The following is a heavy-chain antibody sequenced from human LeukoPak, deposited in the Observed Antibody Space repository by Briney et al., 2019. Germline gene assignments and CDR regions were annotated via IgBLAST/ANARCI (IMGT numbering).Heavy chain of an antibody. V-gene: IGHV4-38-2*02. J-gene: IGHJ5*02. CDR3: ARGFLGIVVVPAAEGWFDP. CDR1: GYSISSGYY. Sequence: SETLSLTCTVSGYSISSGYYWGWIRQPPGKGLEWIGSIYHSGSTYYNPSLKSRVTISVDTSKNQFSLKLSSVTAADTAVYYCARGFLGIVVVPAAEGWFDPWGQGTLVTVSS. CDR2: IYHSGST. D-gene: IGHD2-2*01.